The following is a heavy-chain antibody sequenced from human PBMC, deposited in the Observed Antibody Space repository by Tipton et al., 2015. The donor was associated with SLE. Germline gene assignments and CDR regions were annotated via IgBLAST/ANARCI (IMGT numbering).Heavy chain of an antibody. CDR1: GGSISSSSYY. J-gene: IGHJ4*02. Sequence: LRLSCTVSGGSISSSSYYWSWVRQPPGKGLEWIGEINHSGSTNYNPSLKSRVTISVDTSKNQFSLKLSSVTAADTAVYYCARDHDYGDYFDYWGQGTLVTVSS. D-gene: IGHD4-17*01. CDR3: ARDHDYGDYFDY. CDR2: INHSGST. V-gene: IGHV4-39*07.